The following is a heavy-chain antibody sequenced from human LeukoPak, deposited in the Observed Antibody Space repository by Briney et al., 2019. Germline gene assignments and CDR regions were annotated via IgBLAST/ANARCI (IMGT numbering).Heavy chain of an antibody. J-gene: IGHJ4*02. CDR3: ARVDLGYSSGWYASYFDY. CDR1: GDSVSSNSAA. Sequence: SQTLSLTCAISGDSVSSNSAAWNWIRQSPPRGLEWLGRTYYRSKWYNDYAVSVKSRITINTDTSKNQFSLQLNSVTPEDTAVYYCARVDLGYSSGWYASYFDYWGQGTLVTVSS. V-gene: IGHV6-1*01. CDR2: TYYRSKWYN. D-gene: IGHD6-19*01.